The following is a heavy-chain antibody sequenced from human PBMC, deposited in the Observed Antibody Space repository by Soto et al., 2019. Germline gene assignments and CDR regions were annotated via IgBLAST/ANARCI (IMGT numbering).Heavy chain of an antibody. V-gene: IGHV4-59*01. Sequence: QVQLQESGPGLVKPSETLSLTCTVSGGSISSYYWSWIRQPPRKGLEWIGYIDYNGSTNYNHSLKSRVTISVDTSKNQFSLKLGSVTAADTAVYECARERDYYFDYWGQGTLVTVSS. J-gene: IGHJ4*02. CDR1: GGSISSYY. CDR3: ARERDYYFDY. CDR2: IDYNGST.